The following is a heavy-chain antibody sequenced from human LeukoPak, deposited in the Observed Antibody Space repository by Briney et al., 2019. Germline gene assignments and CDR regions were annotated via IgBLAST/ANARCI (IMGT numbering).Heavy chain of an antibody. CDR3: ARWGTIAVAGDLGGANWFDP. CDR2: IWYDGSNK. V-gene: IGHV3-33*01. D-gene: IGHD6-19*01. J-gene: IGHJ5*02. CDR1: GFTFSSYG. Sequence: GGSLRLSCAASGFTFSSYGMHWVRQAPGKGLEWVAVIWYDGSNKYYADSVKGRFTISRDNSKNTLYLQMNSLRADDTAGYYCARWGTIAVAGDLGGANWFDPWGQGTLVTVSS.